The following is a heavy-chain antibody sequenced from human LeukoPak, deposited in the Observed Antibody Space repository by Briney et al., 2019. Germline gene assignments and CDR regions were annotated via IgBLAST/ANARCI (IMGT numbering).Heavy chain of an antibody. CDR2: ISSSSSYI. V-gene: IGHV3-21*01. CDR1: GFTFSSYS. J-gene: IGHJ4*02. D-gene: IGHD3-22*01. CDR3: ARDPPKDSSGYPHLFDY. Sequence: PGGSLRLSCAASGFTFSSYSMNWVRQAPGKGLEWVSSISSSSSYIYYADSVKGRFTISRDNAKNSLYLQMNSLRAEDTAVYYCARDPPKDSSGYPHLFDYWGQGTLVTVSS.